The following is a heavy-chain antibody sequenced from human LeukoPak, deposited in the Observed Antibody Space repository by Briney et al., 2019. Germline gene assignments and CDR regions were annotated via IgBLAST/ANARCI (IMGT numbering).Heavy chain of an antibody. D-gene: IGHD6-13*01. Sequence: AGGSLRLSCAASGFTFSSYAMHWVRQAPGKGLEWVAVISYDGSNKYYADSVKGRFTISRDNSKNTLYLQMNSLRAEDTAVYYCARYSDGSSWYRDYYYYGMDVWGQGTTVTVSS. CDR1: GFTFSSYA. V-gene: IGHV3-30-3*01. CDR3: ARYSDGSSWYRDYYYYGMDV. J-gene: IGHJ6*02. CDR2: ISYDGSNK.